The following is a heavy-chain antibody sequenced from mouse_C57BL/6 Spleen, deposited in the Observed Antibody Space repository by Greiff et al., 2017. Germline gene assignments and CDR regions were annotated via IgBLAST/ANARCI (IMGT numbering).Heavy chain of an antibody. J-gene: IGHJ4*01. CDR3: ARNWDDAMDY. CDR1: GYTFTSYW. D-gene: IGHD4-1*01. Sequence: QVHVKQPGAELVRPGSSVKLSCKASGYTFTSYWMHWVKQRPIQGLEWIGNIDPSDSETHYNQKFKDKATLTVDKSSSTAYMQLSSLTSEDSAVYYCARNWDDAMDYWGQGTSVTVSS. CDR2: IDPSDSET. V-gene: IGHV1-52*01.